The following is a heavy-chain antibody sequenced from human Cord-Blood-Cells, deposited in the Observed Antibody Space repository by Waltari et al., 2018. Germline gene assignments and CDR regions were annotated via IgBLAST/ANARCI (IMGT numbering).Heavy chain of an antibody. Sequence: QVQLVQSGAEVKTPGASVKVSCKASGYTFTSYGISWVRQAPGQGLEWMGWISAYNGNTNYAQKLQGRVTMTTDTSTSTAYMELRSLRSDDTAVYYCARVAGRYYYDSSGYYAFDIWGQGTMVTVSS. J-gene: IGHJ3*02. CDR1: GYTFTSYG. V-gene: IGHV1-18*01. D-gene: IGHD3-22*01. CDR3: ARVAGRYYYDSSGYYAFDI. CDR2: ISAYNGNT.